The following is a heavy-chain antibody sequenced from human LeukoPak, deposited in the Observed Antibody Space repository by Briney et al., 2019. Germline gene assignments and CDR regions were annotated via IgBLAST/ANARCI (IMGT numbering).Heavy chain of an antibody. CDR1: GGSISSYY. CDR2: VFDSGGT. Sequence: SETLSLTCTVSGGSISSYYWSWIRQPPGRGLEWIGYVFDSGGTNYNPSLRSRVTISVDTSTKQFSLRLSSVTAADTAVYYCARLYQQSKWKYYYYYMDVWGKGTAVTVSS. V-gene: IGHV4-59*12. J-gene: IGHJ6*03. CDR3: ARLYQQSKWKYYYYYMDV. D-gene: IGHD1-1*01.